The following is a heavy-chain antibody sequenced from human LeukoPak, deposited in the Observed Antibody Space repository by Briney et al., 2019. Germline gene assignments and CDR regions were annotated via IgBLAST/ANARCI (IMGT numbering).Heavy chain of an antibody. Sequence: SCKASGYTFTSYAMNWVRQAPGKALEWVSYISETSTIYHADSVKGRFTISRDNAKNSLYLQMNSLRAEDTAVYYCARDPGLGSCSSTTCWFFDHWGQGTLVTVSS. V-gene: IGHV3-48*01. CDR2: ISETSTI. CDR3: ARDPGLGSCSSTTCWFFDH. J-gene: IGHJ4*02. CDR1: GYTFTSYA. D-gene: IGHD2-2*01.